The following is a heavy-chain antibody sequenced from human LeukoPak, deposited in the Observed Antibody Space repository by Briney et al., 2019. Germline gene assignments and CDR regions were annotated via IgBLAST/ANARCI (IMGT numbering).Heavy chain of an antibody. D-gene: IGHD1-7*01. CDR1: GVSISRYY. J-gene: IGHJ6*02. CDR3: ARDNWNYGSSMDV. Sequence: SETLSLTCTVAGVSISRYYGSWVRQPPGKGREWFGYIYSSVRTNYNPSLKSRVTISVDTSKNQFSLKLSSVTAADTAVYYCARDNWNYGSSMDVWGQGTTVTVSS. V-gene: IGHV4-59*01. CDR2: IYSSVRT.